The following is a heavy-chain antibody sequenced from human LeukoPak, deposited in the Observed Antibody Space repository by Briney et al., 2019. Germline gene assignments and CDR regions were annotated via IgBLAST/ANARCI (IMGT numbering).Heavy chain of an antibody. CDR1: GGSISSSSYY. CDR3: ARAGGRNCSSTSCPYFDY. D-gene: IGHD2-2*01. CDR2: IYYSGSA. Sequence: SETLPLTCTVSGGSISSSSYYWGWIRQPPGKGLEWIGSIYYSGSAYYNPSLKSRVTISVDTSKNQFSLKLSSVTAADTAVYYCARAGGRNCSSTSCPYFDYWGQGTLVTVSS. J-gene: IGHJ4*02. V-gene: IGHV4-39*07.